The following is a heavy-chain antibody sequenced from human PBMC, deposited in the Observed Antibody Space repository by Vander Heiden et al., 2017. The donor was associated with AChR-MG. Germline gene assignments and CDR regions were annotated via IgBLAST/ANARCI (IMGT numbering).Heavy chain of an antibody. Sequence: QVQLQESGPGLVKPSQTLSLTCTVSGDYITSGGYYWSWIRQHPGKGLEWIGYIYHSGNTYYNPSLRRRVIISVDTSTNQFSLRLNSVTAADTAIYYCARNPLHCSGGTCYLDWFDPWGQGTPVTVSS. CDR1: GDYITSGGYY. CDR2: IYHSGNT. D-gene: IGHD2-15*01. J-gene: IGHJ5*02. V-gene: IGHV4-31*03. CDR3: ARNPLHCSGGTCYLDWFDP.